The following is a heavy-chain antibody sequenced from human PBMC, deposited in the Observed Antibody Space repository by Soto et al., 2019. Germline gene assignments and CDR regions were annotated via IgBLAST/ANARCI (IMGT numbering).Heavy chain of an antibody. V-gene: IGHV3-72*01. CDR2: SRNKANSYTT. CDR3: TRLTPPRGYNYGYYLDC. J-gene: IGHJ4*02. Sequence: GGSLRLSCAASGFTFSDHYMDWVRQAPGKGLEWVGRSRNKANSYTTEYAASVKGRFTISRDDSRNSLYLQMNSLKTEDTAMYFCTRLTPPRGYNYGYYLDCWGQGTQVTVSS. CDR1: GFTFSDHY. D-gene: IGHD5-18*01.